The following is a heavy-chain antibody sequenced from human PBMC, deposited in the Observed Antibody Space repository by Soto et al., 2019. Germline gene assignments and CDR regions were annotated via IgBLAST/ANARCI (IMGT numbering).Heavy chain of an antibody. CDR3: ARNIAAAGNYYGMDV. CDR1: GGTFSSYA. V-gene: IGHV1-69*01. CDR2: IIPIFGTA. J-gene: IGHJ6*02. Sequence: QVQLVQSGAEVKKAGSSVKVSCKASGGTFSSYAISWARQAPGQGLEWMGGIIPIFGTANYAQKFQGRVTITADESTSTAYMELSSLRSEDTAVYYCARNIAAAGNYYGMDVWGQGTTVTVSS. D-gene: IGHD6-13*01.